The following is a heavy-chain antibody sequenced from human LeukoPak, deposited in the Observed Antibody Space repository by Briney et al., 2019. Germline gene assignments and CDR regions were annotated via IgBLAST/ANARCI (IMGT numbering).Heavy chain of an antibody. D-gene: IGHD4/OR15-4a*01. CDR3: AKENYGDATGGRFQH. J-gene: IGHJ1*01. CDR2: ISGSGGST. CDR1: GFTFDDYG. Sequence: GGSLRLSCAASGFTFDDYGMSWVRQAPGKGLEWVSVISGSGGSTYYADSVKGRFTISRDNSKNTLYLQMNSLRAEDTAKYYCAKENYGDATGGRFQHWGQGTLVSVSS. V-gene: IGHV3-23*01.